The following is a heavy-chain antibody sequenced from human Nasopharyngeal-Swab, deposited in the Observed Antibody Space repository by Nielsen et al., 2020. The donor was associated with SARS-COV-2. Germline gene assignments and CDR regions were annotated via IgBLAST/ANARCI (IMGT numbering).Heavy chain of an antibody. J-gene: IGHJ4*02. CDR2: IYYNGNT. D-gene: IGHD6-13*01. V-gene: IGHV4-39*01. Sequence: SETLSLTCTVSGASIAYSTFYWGWIRQPPGKGREWIGNIYYNGNTYPNPSLKSRLTISVDKSKNQFSLQLSSVTAADTAVYYCVRSSSWYYFDYWAQGTQVTVSS. CDR1: GASIAYSTFY. CDR3: VRSSSWYYFDY.